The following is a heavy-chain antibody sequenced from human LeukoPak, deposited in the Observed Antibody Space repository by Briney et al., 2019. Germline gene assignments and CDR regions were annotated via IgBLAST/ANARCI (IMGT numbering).Heavy chain of an antibody. V-gene: IGHV3-23*01. CDR2: ISGSGSST. CDR1: GFTFSSYA. CDR3: AKDLRVIVVMYYMDV. J-gene: IGHJ6*03. D-gene: IGHD2-2*01. Sequence: GGSLRLSCAASGFTFSSYAMSWVRQAPGEGLEWVSAISGSGSSTYYADSVKGRFTISRDNSKNTLSLQMNSLRAGDTAVYYCAKDLRVIVVMYYMDVWGKGTTVTVSS.